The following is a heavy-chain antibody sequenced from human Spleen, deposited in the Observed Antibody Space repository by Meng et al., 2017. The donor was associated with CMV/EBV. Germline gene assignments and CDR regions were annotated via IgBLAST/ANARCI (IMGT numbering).Heavy chain of an antibody. CDR1: GFTFSSYS. CDR3: ARDLHSSSCSYLEH. V-gene: IGHV3-21*01. J-gene: IGHJ4*02. Sequence: GESLKISCAASGFTFSSYSMNWVRQAPGKGLEWVSSICSSSSNIYYADSVKGRFTISRDNAKNSLYLQMNSLRAEDTAVYYCARDLHSSSCSYLEHWGQGTLVTVSS. D-gene: IGHD6-13*01. CDR2: ICSSSSNI.